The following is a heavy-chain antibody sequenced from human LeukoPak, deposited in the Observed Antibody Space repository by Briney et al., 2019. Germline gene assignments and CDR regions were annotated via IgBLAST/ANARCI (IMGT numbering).Heavy chain of an antibody. J-gene: IGHJ5*02. V-gene: IGHV1-2*02. CDR1: GYTFTSYD. D-gene: IGHD5-18*01. Sequence: ASVKVSCKASGYTFTSYDINWVRQAPGQGLEWMGWINPNSGGTNYAQNFQGRVTMTRDTSINTAYMELGRLRSDDTAVYYCARSPGLDTAVVNRPWGQGTLITVSS. CDR2: INPNSGGT. CDR3: ARSPGLDTAVVNRP.